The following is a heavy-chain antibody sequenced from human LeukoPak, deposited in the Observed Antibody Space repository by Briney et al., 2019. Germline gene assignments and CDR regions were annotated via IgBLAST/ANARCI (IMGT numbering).Heavy chain of an antibody. Sequence: GGSLRLSCAASGFTFSSYEMNWVRQAPGKGLEWLSYISSSGSTIYYADSVKGRFTISRDNAKNSLYLQMNSLRAEDTAVYYCARDLGYGWFDYWGRGTLVTVSS. J-gene: IGHJ5*01. CDR3: ARDLGYGWFDY. D-gene: IGHD2-15*01. V-gene: IGHV3-48*03. CDR1: GFTFSSYE. CDR2: ISSSGSTI.